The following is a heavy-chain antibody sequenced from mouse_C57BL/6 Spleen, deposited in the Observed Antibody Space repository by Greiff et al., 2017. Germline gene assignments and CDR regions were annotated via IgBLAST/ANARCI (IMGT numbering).Heavy chain of an antibody. V-gene: IGHV5-16*01. CDR2: INYDGSST. CDR3: ARERRGGYDAYAMDY. D-gene: IGHD2-2*01. J-gene: IGHJ4*01. Sequence: EVKLVESEGGLVQPGSSMKLSCTASGFTFSDYYMAWVRQVPEKGLEWVANINYDGSSTYYLDSLKSRFIISRDNAKNILYLQMSSLKSEDTATYYCARERRGGYDAYAMDYWGQGTSVTVSS. CDR1: GFTFSDYY.